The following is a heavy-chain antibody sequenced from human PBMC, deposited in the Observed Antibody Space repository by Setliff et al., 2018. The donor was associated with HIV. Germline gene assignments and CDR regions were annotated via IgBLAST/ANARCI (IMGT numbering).Heavy chain of an antibody. CDR2: MNPSTGEI. D-gene: IGHD3-16*01. Sequence: GASVKVSCKTSGYSFTAYDINWVRQATGRGLEWMAWMNPSTGEIGYAQKFQGRLTMTRDSSITTALMELRGLRSEDTAIYYCARPSHVYDDDGPLGYWGQGTLVTVSS. CDR3: ARPSHVYDDDGPLGY. J-gene: IGHJ4*02. V-gene: IGHV1-8*01. CDR1: GYSFTAYD.